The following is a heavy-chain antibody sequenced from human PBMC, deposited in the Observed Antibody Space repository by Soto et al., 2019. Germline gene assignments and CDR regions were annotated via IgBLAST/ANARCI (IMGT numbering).Heavy chain of an antibody. CDR1: GFSLSTSRVG. J-gene: IGHJ5*02. CDR3: AHSLRAEDTAVYYCARHPERIAQIGWFDP. D-gene: IGHD3-10*01. Sequence: ALVKATQTVRLTCTFCGFSLSTSRVGVGWIRQPPGKALEGRALIYGDDDKRYSPSLESRLTITKDTSKNQVVLSMTNMDPVDTGTYFCAHSLRAEDTAVYYCARHPERIAQIGWFDPWGQGTLVTVSS. CDR2: IYGDDDK. V-gene: IGHV2-5*02.